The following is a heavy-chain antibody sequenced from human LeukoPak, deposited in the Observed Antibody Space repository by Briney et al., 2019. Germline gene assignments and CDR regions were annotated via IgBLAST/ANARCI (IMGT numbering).Heavy chain of an antibody. D-gene: IGHD2-21*02. J-gene: IGHJ4*02. CDR2: INPTGGST. CDR3: ARDHYHKIHSVTVTAPDY. Sequence: ASVKVSCKASGYTFTSYYMHWVRQAPGEGLEWMGIINPTGGSTSYAQKFQGRVTMTRDTSTSTVYMELSSLRSEDTAVYYCARDHYHKIHSVTVTAPDYWGQGTLVIVSS. V-gene: IGHV1-46*01. CDR1: GYTFTSYY.